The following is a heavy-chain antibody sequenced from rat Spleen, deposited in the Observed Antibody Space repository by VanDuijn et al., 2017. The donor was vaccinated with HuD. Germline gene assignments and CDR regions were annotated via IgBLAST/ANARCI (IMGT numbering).Heavy chain of an antibody. V-gene: IGHV5-20*01. CDR1: GFTFDDYH. J-gene: IGHJ3*01. CDR3: TTVLQGHGFAY. CDR2: INYDGSNT. Sequence: EVQLVESGGGLVQPGRSLKLSCAASGFTFDDYHMAWVRQAPTKGLEWVASINYDGSNTYYRDSVKGRFTISRHNTQNTLYLQMNSLRSEDTATYYCTTVLQGHGFAYWGQGTLVTVSS. D-gene: IGHD1-1*01.